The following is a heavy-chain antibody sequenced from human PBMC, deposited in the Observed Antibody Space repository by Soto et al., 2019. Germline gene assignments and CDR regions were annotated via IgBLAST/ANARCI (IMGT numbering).Heavy chain of an antibody. D-gene: IGHD5-12*01. V-gene: IGHV3-30*03. CDR3: ARERNPLGYSGNDADYYYYMDV. Sequence: QVQLVESGGGVVQPGRPLRLSCAASGFTFSSYGMHWVCQAPGKGLEWVAVISYDGNNKYYADSVKGRFTISRDNSKNTLYLQMDSLRAEDTAVYYCARERNPLGYSGNDADYYYYMDVWGKGTTVTVSS. CDR2: ISYDGNNK. CDR1: GFTFSSYG. J-gene: IGHJ6*03.